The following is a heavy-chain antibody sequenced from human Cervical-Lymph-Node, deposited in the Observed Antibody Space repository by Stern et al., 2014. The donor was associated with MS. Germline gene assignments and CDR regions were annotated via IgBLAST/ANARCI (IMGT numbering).Heavy chain of an antibody. J-gene: IGHJ4*02. CDR3: ARDRNWSFDN. V-gene: IGHV1-18*01. CDR1: GYIFTING. D-gene: IGHD1-20*01. CDR2: ISANSGNT. Sequence: VQLVQSGAEVKKPGASVQVSCKTSGYIFTINGISWVRQALGQGLEWMGWISANSGNTHYAQKFQGRVTMTTDSSTGTAYMELRSLRPDDTAVYYCARDRNWSFDNWGQGTLVTVSS.